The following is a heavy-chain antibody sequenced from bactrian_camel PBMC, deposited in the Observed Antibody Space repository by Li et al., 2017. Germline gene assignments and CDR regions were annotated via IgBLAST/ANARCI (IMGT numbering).Heavy chain of an antibody. V-gene: IGHV3S6*01. CDR2: IDSDGSK. J-gene: IGHJ4*01. CDR1: GYSASNYC. CDR3: AADVFCDFAGGES. Sequence: HVQLVESGGGSVQAGGFLRLSCAASGYSASNYCMGWFRQAPGEERERIAWIDSDGSKRYRDSVKGRFTISKENNKNTLYLQMKNLKPEDSAMYYCAADVFCDFAGGESWGRGTQVTVS. D-gene: IGHD1*01.